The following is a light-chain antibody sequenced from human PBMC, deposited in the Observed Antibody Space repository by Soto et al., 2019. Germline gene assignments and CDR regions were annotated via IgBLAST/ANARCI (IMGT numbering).Light chain of an antibody. CDR3: SSYTSSSTLNV. J-gene: IGLJ1*01. Sequence: QSALTQPASVSGSPGQSITISCTGTSSDVGGYNYVSWYQQHPGNAPKLMIFAVSSRPSGVSYRFSGSKSGNTASLTISGLQAEDEADYYCSSYTSSSTLNVVGSGTKLTVL. CDR2: AVS. V-gene: IGLV2-14*01. CDR1: SSDVGGYNY.